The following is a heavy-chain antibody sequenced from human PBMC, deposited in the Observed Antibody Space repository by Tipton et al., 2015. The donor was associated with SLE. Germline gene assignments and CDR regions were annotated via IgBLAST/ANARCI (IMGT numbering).Heavy chain of an antibody. CDR1: GGSISSSNYY. J-gene: IGHJ6*04. CDR3: ARYYYDSSGYYYTSTAVDV. V-gene: IGHV4-39*07. CDR2: IYYSGST. D-gene: IGHD3-22*01. Sequence: TLSLTCTVSGGSISSSNYYWGWIRQPPGKGLEWIGSIYYSGSTYYNPSLKSRVTISVDTSKNQFSLKLSSVTAADTAVYYCARYYYDSSGYYYTSTAVDVWGKGTTATVSS.